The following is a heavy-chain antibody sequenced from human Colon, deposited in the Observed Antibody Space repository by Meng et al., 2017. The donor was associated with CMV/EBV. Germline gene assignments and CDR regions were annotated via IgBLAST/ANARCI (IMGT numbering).Heavy chain of an antibody. Sequence: QVELVQAGGEVGKPGASVKVSCKASGYTFTGYYMHWVRQAPGQGLEWMGWINPNSGGTNYAQKFQGRVTMTRDTSISTAYMELSRLRSDDTAVYYCATVSSGYYLYFQHWGQGTLVTVSS. CDR2: INPNSGGT. CDR3: ATVSSGYYLYFQH. D-gene: IGHD3-22*01. J-gene: IGHJ1*01. CDR1: GYTFTGYY. V-gene: IGHV1-2*02.